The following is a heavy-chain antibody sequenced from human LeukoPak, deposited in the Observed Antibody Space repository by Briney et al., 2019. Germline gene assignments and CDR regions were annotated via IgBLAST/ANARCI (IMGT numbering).Heavy chain of an antibody. V-gene: IGHV1-18*01. Sequence: GASVKVSCKASGCTFTNYGVSWVRQAPGQVLEWMGWISADNGNTVYAQNLQGRVTMATDTSTTTVYMELRSLRSDDTAVYFCARSPKIASRVDYWGQGTLVTVSS. CDR1: GCTFTNYG. CDR2: ISADNGNT. J-gene: IGHJ4*02. D-gene: IGHD6-6*01. CDR3: ARSPKIASRVDY.